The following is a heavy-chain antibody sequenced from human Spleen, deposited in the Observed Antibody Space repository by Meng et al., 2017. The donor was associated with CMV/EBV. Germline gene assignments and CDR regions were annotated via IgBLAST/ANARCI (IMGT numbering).Heavy chain of an antibody. D-gene: IGHD2-2*01. CDR3: ARAVVPAVPGYYGMDV. J-gene: IGHJ6*02. Sequence: GESLKISCAASEFTFSSYAMSWVRLAPGKGLEWVSGVSGGGGSTYYADSVKGRFTISRDNAKNSLYLQMNSLRAEDTAVYYCARAVVPAVPGYYGMDVWGQGTTVTVSS. V-gene: IGHV3-23*01. CDR1: EFTFSSYA. CDR2: VSGGGGST.